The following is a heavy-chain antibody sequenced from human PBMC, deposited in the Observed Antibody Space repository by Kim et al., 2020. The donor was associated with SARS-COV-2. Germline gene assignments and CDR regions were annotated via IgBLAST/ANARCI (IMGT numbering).Heavy chain of an antibody. CDR2: IIPIFGTA. J-gene: IGHJ6*02. CDR1: GGTFSSYA. Sequence: SVKVSCKASGGTFSSYAISWVRQAPGQGLEWMGGIIPIFGTANYAQKFQGRVTITADESTSTAYMELSSLRSEDTAVYYCASCSLLTRIFYYYGMDVWGQGTTVTVSS. V-gene: IGHV1-69*13. CDR3: ASCSLLTRIFYYYGMDV. D-gene: IGHD3-9*01.